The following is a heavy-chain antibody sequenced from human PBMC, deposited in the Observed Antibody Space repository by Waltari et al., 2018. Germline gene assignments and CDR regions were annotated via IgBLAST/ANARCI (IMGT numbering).Heavy chain of an antibody. J-gene: IGHJ5*02. D-gene: IGHD3-3*01. CDR1: GFTFDDYA. Sequence: EVQLVESGGGLVQPGRSLRLSCAASGFTFDDYAMHWVRQAPGKGLEWVSGISVNSGSIGYADSVKGRFTISRDNAKNSLYLQMNSLRAEDTALYYCAKDNGPNYDQNWFDPWGQGTLVTVSS. CDR2: ISVNSGSI. CDR3: AKDNGPNYDQNWFDP. V-gene: IGHV3-9*01.